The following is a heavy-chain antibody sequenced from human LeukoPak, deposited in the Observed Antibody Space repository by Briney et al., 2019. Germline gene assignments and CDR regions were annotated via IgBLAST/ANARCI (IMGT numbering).Heavy chain of an antibody. CDR1: GGSISSGGYY. CDR3: ARALPLYGDYRSDP. D-gene: IGHD4-17*01. V-gene: IGHV4-31*03. CDR2: IYYSGST. Sequence: PSETLSLTCTVSGGSISSGGYYWSWIRQHPGKGLEWIGYIYYSGSTYYNPSLKSRVTISVDTSKNQFSLKLSSVTAADTAVYYCARALPLYGDYRSDPWGQGTLVTVSS. J-gene: IGHJ5*02.